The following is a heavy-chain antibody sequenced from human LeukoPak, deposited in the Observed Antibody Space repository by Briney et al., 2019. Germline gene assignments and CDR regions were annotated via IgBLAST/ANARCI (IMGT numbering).Heavy chain of an antibody. D-gene: IGHD4/OR15-4a*01. J-gene: IGHJ3*02. CDR3: ARDGDMVPHDAFDI. CDR2: IYTSGST. V-gene: IGHV4-61*02. Sequence: SQTLSLTCTVSGGSISSGSYYWSWIRQPAGKGLEWIGRIYTSGSTNYNPSLKSRVTISVDTSKSQFSLKLSSVTAADTAVYYCARDGDMVPHDAFDIWGQGTMVTVSS. CDR1: GGSISSGSYY.